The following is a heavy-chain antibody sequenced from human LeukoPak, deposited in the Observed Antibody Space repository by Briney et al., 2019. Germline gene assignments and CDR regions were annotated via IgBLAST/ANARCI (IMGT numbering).Heavy chain of an antibody. V-gene: IGHV3-66*01. CDR3: ATGRVRRFDY. D-gene: IGHD1-1*01. J-gene: IGHJ4*02. Sequence: GGSLRLSCAASGFTVSSNYMSWVRQAPGKGLEWVSVLYSGGSTYYADSVKGRFTISRDDSKNTLYLQMNTLRAEDTAVYYCATGRVRRFDYWGQGTLVTVSS. CDR2: LYSGGST. CDR1: GFTVSSNY.